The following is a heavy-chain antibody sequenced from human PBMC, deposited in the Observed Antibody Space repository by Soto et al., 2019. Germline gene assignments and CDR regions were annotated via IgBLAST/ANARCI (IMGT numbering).Heavy chain of an antibody. V-gene: IGHV1-69*13. J-gene: IGHJ5*02. CDR3: ARDLSGPGEGAGYSYGSGWFDP. CDR2: IIPIFGTA. CDR1: GGTFSSYA. Sequence: GASVKVSCKASGGTFSSYAISWVRQAPGQGLEWMGGIIPIFGTANYAQKFQGRVTITADESTSTAYMELSSLRSEDTAVYYCARDLSGPGEGAGYSYGSGWFDPWGQGTLVTVSS. D-gene: IGHD5-18*01.